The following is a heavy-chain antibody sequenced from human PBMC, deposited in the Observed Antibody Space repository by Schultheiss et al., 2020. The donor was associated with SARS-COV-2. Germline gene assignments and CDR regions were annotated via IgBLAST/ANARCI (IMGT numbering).Heavy chain of an antibody. CDR1: GGSISSGDYY. D-gene: IGHD3-10*01. CDR2: INHSGST. Sequence: SETLSLTCTVSGGSISSGDYYWSWIRQPPGKGLEWIGEINHSGSTNYNPSLKSRVTISVDTSKNQFSLKLSSVTAADTAVYYCARSYYGSGSYLDYWGQGTLVTVSS. CDR3: ARSYYGSGSYLDY. V-gene: IGHV4-61*08. J-gene: IGHJ4*02.